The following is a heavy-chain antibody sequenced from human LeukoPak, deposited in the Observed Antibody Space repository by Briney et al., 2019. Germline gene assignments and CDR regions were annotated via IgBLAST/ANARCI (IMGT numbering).Heavy chain of an antibody. CDR3: ARARYSDGFGWFDY. J-gene: IGHJ4*01. V-gene: IGHV4-59*01. CDR2: NSSSGRT. D-gene: IGHD5-18*01. CDR1: SGSIINYF. Sequence: SETLSLTCTVSSGSIINYFWNWFRQSPGKGLEWIGYNSSSGRTNSNPSLKRRVTISVDMSKSQFSLKLRSVTAADTAVYYCARARYSDGFGWFDYWGQGALVIVSS.